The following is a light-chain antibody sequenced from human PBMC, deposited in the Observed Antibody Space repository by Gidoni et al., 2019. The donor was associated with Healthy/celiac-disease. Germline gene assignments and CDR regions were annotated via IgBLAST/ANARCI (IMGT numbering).Light chain of an antibody. J-gene: IGKJ3*01. V-gene: IGKV3-15*01. CDR1: QSVSSN. CDR2: GAS. Sequence: EILMTQSPATLSVSPGERATLSCRARQSVSSNLAWYQQKPGQAPRLLIYGASTRATGIPARFSGSGSGTEFTLTISSLQSEDFAVYYCQQYNNWPPADFTFGPGTKVDIK. CDR3: QQYNNWPPADFT.